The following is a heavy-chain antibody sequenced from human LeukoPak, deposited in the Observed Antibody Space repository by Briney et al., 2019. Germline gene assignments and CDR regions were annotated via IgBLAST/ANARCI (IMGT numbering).Heavy chain of an antibody. CDR1: GFTFSSYS. D-gene: IGHD1-20*01. CDR3: ARDKGITGRADY. V-gene: IGHV3-21*01. Sequence: PGGSLRLSCAASGFTFSSYSMNWVRQVPGKGLEWVSSISSSSSYIYYADSVKGRFTISRDNAKNSLYLQMNSLRAEDTAVYYCARDKGITGRADYWGQGTLVTVSS. J-gene: IGHJ4*02. CDR2: ISSSSSYI.